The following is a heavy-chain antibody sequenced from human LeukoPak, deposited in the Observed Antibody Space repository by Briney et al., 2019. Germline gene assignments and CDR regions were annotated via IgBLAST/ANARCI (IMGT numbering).Heavy chain of an antibody. CDR2: ISYDGSNK. CDR3: AKNLMVREYY. CDR1: GFTFSSYA. V-gene: IGHV3-30-3*02. D-gene: IGHD3-10*01. J-gene: IGHJ4*02. Sequence: PGGSLRLSCAASGFTFSSYAMHWVRQAPGKGLEWVAVISYDGSNKYYADSVKGRFTISRDNSKNTLYLQMNSLRAEDTAVYYCAKNLMVREYYWGQGTLVTVSS.